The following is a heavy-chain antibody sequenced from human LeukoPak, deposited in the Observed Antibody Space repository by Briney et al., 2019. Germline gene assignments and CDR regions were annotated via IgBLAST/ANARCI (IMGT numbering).Heavy chain of an antibody. V-gene: IGHV3-9*01. J-gene: IGHJ4*02. CDR3: AKVFSSIAAIDY. Sequence: PGGSLRLFCAASGFTFDDYAMHWVRQAPGKGLEWVSGISWNSGSIGYADSVKGRFTISRDNAKNSLYLQMNSLRAEDTAVYYCAKVFSSIAAIDYWGQGTLVTVSS. CDR2: ISWNSGSI. D-gene: IGHD6-6*01. CDR1: GFTFDDYA.